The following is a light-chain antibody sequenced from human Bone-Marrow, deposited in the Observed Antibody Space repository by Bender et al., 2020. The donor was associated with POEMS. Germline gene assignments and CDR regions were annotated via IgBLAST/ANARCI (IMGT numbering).Light chain of an antibody. CDR2: DDN. CDR3: QLWDSRNDDWV. J-gene: IGLJ3*02. V-gene: IGLV3-21*02. Sequence: SFVLTQKSSVSVAPGQTATITCEEENIGTKRVNWYQQRPGLAPVVVVYDDNDRPSGIPERFSGSNSGNTATLTISTVEAGDEADYYCQLWDSRNDDWVFGGGTRLTIL. CDR1: NIGTKR.